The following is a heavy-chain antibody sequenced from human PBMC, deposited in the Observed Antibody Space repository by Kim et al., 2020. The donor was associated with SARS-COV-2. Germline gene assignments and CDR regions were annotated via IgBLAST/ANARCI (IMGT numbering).Heavy chain of an antibody. CDR3: ARSPIGSGKWFDH. Sequence: YSPSFQGQVTISADKSISTAYLQGSSLKASDTAMYYCARSPIGSGKWFDHWGQGTLVTVSS. J-gene: IGHJ5*02. D-gene: IGHD3-10*01. V-gene: IGHV5-51*01.